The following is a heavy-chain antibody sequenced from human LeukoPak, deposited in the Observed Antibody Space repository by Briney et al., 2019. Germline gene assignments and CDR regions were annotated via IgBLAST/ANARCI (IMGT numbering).Heavy chain of an antibody. CDR2: IIPIFGTA. V-gene: IGHV1-69*13. Sequence: SVKVSCKASGGTFSSYAISWVRQAPGQGLEWMGGIIPIFGTANYAQKFQGRVTITADESTSTAYMELSSLRSEDTAVYYCARDPLPITIFGVVIPYYFDYWGQGTLVTVSS. CDR1: GGTFSSYA. D-gene: IGHD3-3*01. J-gene: IGHJ4*02. CDR3: ARDPLPITIFGVVIPYYFDY.